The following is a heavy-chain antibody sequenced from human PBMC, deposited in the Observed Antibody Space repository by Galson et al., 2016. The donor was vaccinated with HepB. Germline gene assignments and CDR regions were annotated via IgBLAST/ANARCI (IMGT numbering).Heavy chain of an antibody. Sequence: SLRLSCAASGFTVSSNYVNWVRLAPGKGLEWVSILYPAGNTYYADSVKGRSTISRDNSKNTVFLQMNSLRAEDTAVYYCAGVKRPWRYYDGSDRDYWGQGTLVTVSS. CDR2: LYPAGNT. CDR1: GFTVSSNY. D-gene: IGHD3-10*01. CDR3: AGVKRPWRYYDGSDRDY. V-gene: IGHV3-53*01. J-gene: IGHJ4*02.